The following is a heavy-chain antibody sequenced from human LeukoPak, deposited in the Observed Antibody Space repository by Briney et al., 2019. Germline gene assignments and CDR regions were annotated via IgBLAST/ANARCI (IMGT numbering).Heavy chain of an antibody. J-gene: IGHJ4*02. V-gene: IGHV1-8*03. CDR2: MNPNSGIT. CDR1: GYSFTNYD. D-gene: IGHD2-21*02. Sequence: ASVKVSCKASGYSFTNYDINWVRQATGQGLEWMGWMNPNSGITAYAQKFQGRVTITRNTSISTAYMELSSLRSEDTAVYYCARDHYHKIHSVMVTAPDYWGQGTLVIVSS. CDR3: ARDHYHKIHSVMVTAPDY.